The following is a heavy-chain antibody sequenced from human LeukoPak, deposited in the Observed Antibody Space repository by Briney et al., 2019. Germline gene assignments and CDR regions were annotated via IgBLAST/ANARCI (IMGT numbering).Heavy chain of an antibody. CDR3: ARGIGSGGYSGIDY. CDR1: GFTFSSYA. CDR2: ISYDGSNK. Sequence: GGSLRLSCAASGFTFSSYAMHWVRQAPGKGLEWVAVISYDGSNKYYADSVKGRFTISRDNSKNTLYLQINSLRAEDTAVYYCARGIGSGGYSGIDYWGQGTLVTVSS. D-gene: IGHD3-22*01. J-gene: IGHJ4*02. V-gene: IGHV3-30*01.